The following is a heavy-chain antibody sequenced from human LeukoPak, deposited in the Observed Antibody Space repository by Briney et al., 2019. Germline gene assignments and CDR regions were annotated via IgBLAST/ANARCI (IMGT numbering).Heavy chain of an antibody. J-gene: IGHJ5*02. V-gene: IGHV3-23*01. CDR3: AKDYSGSSPWWFDP. CDR2: ISASGGST. D-gene: IGHD1-26*01. CDR1: GFTFSSYS. Sequence: PGGSLRLSCAASGFTFSSYSISWVRQAPGKGLEWVSGISASGGSTYYADSVKGRFTISRDNSKNTLYLQVNSLRAEDTAVYYCAKDYSGSSPWWFDPWGRGTLVTVSS.